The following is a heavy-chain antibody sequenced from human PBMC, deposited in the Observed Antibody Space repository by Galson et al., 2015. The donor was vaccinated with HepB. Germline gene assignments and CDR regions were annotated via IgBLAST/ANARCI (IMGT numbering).Heavy chain of an antibody. CDR1: GDSVSSNSAA. Sequence: CAISGDSVSSNSAAWNWIRQSPSRGLEWLGRTYYRSKWYIDYAVSVTSRMTISADTSKNQFSLQVNSVTAADTAVYYCARLRQWLPRYYYYYMDVWGKGTTVTVSS. D-gene: IGHD6-19*01. CDR2: TYYRSKWYI. CDR3: ARLRQWLPRYYYYYMDV. V-gene: IGHV6-1*01. J-gene: IGHJ6*03.